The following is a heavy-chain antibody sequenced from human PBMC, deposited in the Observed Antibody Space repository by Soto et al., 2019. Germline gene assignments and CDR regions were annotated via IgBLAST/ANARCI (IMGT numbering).Heavy chain of an antibody. J-gene: IGHJ6*03. CDR1: GGTFSSYT. Sequence: QVQLVQSGAEVKKPGSSVKVSCKASGGTFSSYTISWVRQAPGQGLEWMGRIIPILGIANYAQKFQGRVTITADKSTSTAYMELSSLRSEDTAVYYCASEGATIKNYYYYMDVWGKGTTVTVSS. CDR3: ASEGATIKNYYYYMDV. CDR2: IIPILGIA. D-gene: IGHD5-12*01. V-gene: IGHV1-69*02.